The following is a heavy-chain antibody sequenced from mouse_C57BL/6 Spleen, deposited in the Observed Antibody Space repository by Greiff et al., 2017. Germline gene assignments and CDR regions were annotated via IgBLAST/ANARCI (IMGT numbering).Heavy chain of an antibody. Sequence: QVQLKQPGAELVRPGSSVKLSCKASGYTFTSYWMDWVKQRPGQGLEWIGNIYPSDSETHYNQKFKDKATLTVDKSSSTAYMQLSSLTSEDSAVYYCARGLRYFDYWGQGTTLTVSS. D-gene: IGHD3-1*01. CDR3: ARGLRYFDY. J-gene: IGHJ2*01. CDR1: GYTFTSYW. V-gene: IGHV1-61*01. CDR2: IYPSDSET.